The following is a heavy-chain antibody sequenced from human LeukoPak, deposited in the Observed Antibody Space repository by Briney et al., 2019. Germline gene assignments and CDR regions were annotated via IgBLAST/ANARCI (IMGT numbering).Heavy chain of an antibody. Sequence: GGSLRLSCAASGFTFSSYWMSWVRRAPEKGLEWVANIKQDGSEKYYVDSVKGRFTISRDNAKNSLYLQMNSLRAEDTAVYYCASSPPYSSGWRPFDYWGQGTLVTVSS. V-gene: IGHV3-7*01. J-gene: IGHJ4*02. D-gene: IGHD6-19*01. CDR1: GFTFSSYW. CDR3: ASSPPYSSGWRPFDY. CDR2: IKQDGSEK.